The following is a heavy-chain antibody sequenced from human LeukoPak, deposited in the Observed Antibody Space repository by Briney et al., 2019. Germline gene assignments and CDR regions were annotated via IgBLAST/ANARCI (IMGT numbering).Heavy chain of an antibody. CDR1: GYTFTSYG. CDR3: ARASSDYYGSGPGAFDI. D-gene: IGHD3-10*01. Sequence: ASVKVSCKASGYTFTSYGISWVRQAPGRGLEWMGWISAYNGNTNYAQKLQGRVTMTTDTSTSTAYMELRSLRSDDTAVYYCARASSDYYGSGPGAFDIWGQGTMVTVSS. CDR2: ISAYNGNT. J-gene: IGHJ3*02. V-gene: IGHV1-18*01.